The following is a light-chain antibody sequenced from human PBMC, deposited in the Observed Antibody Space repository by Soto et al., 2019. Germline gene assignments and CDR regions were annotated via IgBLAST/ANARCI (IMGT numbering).Light chain of an antibody. J-gene: IGKJ2*01. CDR1: QSVGSD. Sequence: EIVLTQSPATLSLSPGERATLSCRASQSVGSDLAWYQQKPGQAPRLLIYDAFNRATGIPARFSGSGSGTDFTLTISSLEHEDFAFYYCQQRSDWPPYTFGQGTKLEIK. CDR2: DAF. V-gene: IGKV3-11*01. CDR3: QQRSDWPPYT.